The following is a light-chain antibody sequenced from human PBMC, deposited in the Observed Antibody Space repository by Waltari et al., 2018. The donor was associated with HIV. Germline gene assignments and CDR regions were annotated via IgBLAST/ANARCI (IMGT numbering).Light chain of an antibody. CDR2: VEGSGGY. J-gene: IGLJ3*02. CDR3: ETWDSDIRV. V-gene: IGLV4-60*03. Sequence: QPVLTQSSSASASLESSVKLTCTLSSGHSSYIIAWHQQQPGKAPRYLMKVEGSGGYKKGSGVPDRFAGSSSGAERYITISNLQSEDEADYYCETWDSDIRVFGGGTKLTVL. CDR1: SGHSSYI.